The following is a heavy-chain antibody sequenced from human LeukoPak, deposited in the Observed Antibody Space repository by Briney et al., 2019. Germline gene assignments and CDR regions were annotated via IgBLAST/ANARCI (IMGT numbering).Heavy chain of an antibody. Sequence: SETPSLTCTVSGGSISTNDYYWGWIRQPPGKGLEWIGNIYYSGSTDYNPSLKSRVTISLDTSKNQLSLKLNSVTAADTAVYYCARVSAIGAFDIWSQGTMVTVSS. J-gene: IGHJ3*02. CDR2: IYYSGST. CDR3: ARVSAIGAFDI. D-gene: IGHD5/OR15-5a*01. CDR1: GGSISTNDYY. V-gene: IGHV4-39*07.